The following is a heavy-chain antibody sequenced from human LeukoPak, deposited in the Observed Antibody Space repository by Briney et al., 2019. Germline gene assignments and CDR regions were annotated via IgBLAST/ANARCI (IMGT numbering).Heavy chain of an antibody. CDR2: IIPSFGAA. CDR1: GGTFSSYA. Sequence: ASVKVSCKASGGTFSSYAISWVRQDPGRGVEWMGRIIPSFGAANYVQKFQGRVTITTDESTSTAYMELSSLRSEDTAVYYCAQTGCSGGSCYSDDYSYMDVWGKGTTVTVSS. V-gene: IGHV1-69*05. D-gene: IGHD2-15*01. J-gene: IGHJ6*03. CDR3: AQTGCSGGSCYSDDYSYMDV.